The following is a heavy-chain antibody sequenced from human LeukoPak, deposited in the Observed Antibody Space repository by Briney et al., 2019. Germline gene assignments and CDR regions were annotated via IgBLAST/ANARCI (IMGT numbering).Heavy chain of an antibody. CDR1: GFTFSSYA. D-gene: IGHD4-17*01. J-gene: IGHJ6*02. CDR3: ARDTVTTFRFRDYYYYGMDV. V-gene: IGHV3-53*01. CDR2: IYSGGST. Sequence: GGSLRLSCSASGFTFSSYAMHWVRQAPGKGLEWVSVIYSGGSTYYADSVKGRFTISRDNSKNTLYLQMNSLRAEDTAVYYCARDTVTTFRFRDYYYYGMDVWGQGTTVTVSS.